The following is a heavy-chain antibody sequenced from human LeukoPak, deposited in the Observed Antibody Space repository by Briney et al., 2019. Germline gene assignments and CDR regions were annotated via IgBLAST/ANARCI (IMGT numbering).Heavy chain of an antibody. CDR3: ARGPDGAAMENPFDY. CDR1: GFTFSSYS. Sequence: GGSLRLSCAASGFTFSSYSMNWVRQAPGKGLEWVSSISRNSSYIYYADSVKGRFTISRDNAKNSLYLQMNSQRAEDTAVYYCARGPDGAAMENPFDYGGQGPLVTVPA. D-gene: IGHD5-18*01. CDR2: ISRNSSYI. V-gene: IGHV3-21*01. J-gene: IGHJ4*02.